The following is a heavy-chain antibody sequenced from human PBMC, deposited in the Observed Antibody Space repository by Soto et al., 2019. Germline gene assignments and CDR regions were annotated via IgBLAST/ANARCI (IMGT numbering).Heavy chain of an antibody. D-gene: IGHD5-12*01. CDR1: GYTFTSYA. CDR2: INAGNGNT. Sequence: ASVKVSCKASGYTFTSYAMHWVRQAPGQRLEWMGWINAGNGNTKYSQKFQGRVTITRDTSASTAYMELSSLRSEDTAVYYCARGLYSGYHESDATDIRGQGTMLTGSS. CDR3: ARGLYSGYHESDATDI. V-gene: IGHV1-3*01. J-gene: IGHJ3*02.